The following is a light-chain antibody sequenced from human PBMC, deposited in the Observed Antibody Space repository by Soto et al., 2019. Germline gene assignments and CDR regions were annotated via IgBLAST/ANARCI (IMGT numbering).Light chain of an antibody. V-gene: IGLV2-23*02. CDR1: SSDVGSYNF. CDR3: CAEAGISTYD. J-gene: IGLJ1*01. Sequence: QSVLTQPASVSGSPGQSITISCTRTSSDVGSYNFVSWYQQHPGKAPKVLIYEVTKRPSGVSNRFSGSKSGNTASLTISGLQADDEADYYCCAEAGISTYDFGTGTKVTVL. CDR2: EVT.